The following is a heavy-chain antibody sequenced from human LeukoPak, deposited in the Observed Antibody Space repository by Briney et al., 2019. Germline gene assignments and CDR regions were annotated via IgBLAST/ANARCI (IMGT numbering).Heavy chain of an antibody. Sequence: SQTLSLTCTVSGGSISNNGYYWSWIRHPPGKALEWIGHIYYTGSTYYNPSLKSRVTISVDRSKNQFSLKLSSVTAADTAVYYCARLTGDYFDYWGQGTLVTVSS. J-gene: IGHJ4*02. D-gene: IGHD3-9*01. CDR3: ARLTGDYFDY. V-gene: IGHV4-30-2*02. CDR2: IYYTGST. CDR1: GGSISNNGYY.